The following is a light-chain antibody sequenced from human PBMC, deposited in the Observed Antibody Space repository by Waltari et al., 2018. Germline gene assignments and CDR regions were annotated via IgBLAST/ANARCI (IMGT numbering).Light chain of an antibody. V-gene: IGLV2-14*03. Sequence: QSALTQPASVSGSPVQSITISCTGTSSDLGTYNYVCWYQHHPGKAPKLMIYDVSDRPSGVSNRFSGSKSGNTASLTISGLQAEDEADYYCSSYTSISTWVFGGGTKLTVL. CDR3: SSYTSISTWV. J-gene: IGLJ3*02. CDR2: DVS. CDR1: SSDLGTYNY.